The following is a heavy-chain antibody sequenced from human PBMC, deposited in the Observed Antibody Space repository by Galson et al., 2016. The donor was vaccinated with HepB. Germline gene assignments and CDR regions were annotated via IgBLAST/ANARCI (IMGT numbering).Heavy chain of an antibody. CDR3: ARETGTHWYFDL. V-gene: IGHV4-30-4*08. CDR1: GGSISSVGYY. J-gene: IGHJ2*01. D-gene: IGHD7-27*01. CDR2: SDYSGST. Sequence: TLSLTCSVSGGSISSVGYYWSWIRQPPGKGLEWIGYSDYSGSTYYKPSLKSRSTISIDSSKNQFSLKVNSVTAADTAVYYCARETGTHWYFDLWGRGTLITVSS.